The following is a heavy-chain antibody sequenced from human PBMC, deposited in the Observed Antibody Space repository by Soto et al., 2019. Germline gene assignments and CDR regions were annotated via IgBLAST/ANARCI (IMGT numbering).Heavy chain of an antibody. V-gene: IGHV4-59*13. CDR1: GDSITSYY. Sequence: SETLSLTCTVSGDSITSYYWSWIRQPPGKGLEWVGYISYTGSTIYNPSLESRATISLDTSKNQVSLSLNSVTVADTAVYYCARGDSYGSLVDSWGQGTMVTVSS. D-gene: IGHD5-18*01. J-gene: IGHJ3*02. CDR3: ARGDSYGSLVDS. CDR2: ISYTGST.